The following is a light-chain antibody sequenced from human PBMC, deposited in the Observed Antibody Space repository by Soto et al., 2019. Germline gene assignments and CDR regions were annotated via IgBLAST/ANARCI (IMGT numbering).Light chain of an antibody. CDR2: DAS. CDR3: QHYDDLIFT. CDR1: QDISNY. Sequence: DIQMTQSPSSLSASVGDRVTITCQASQDISNYLNWYQQKPGRAPKLLIYDASNLETGVPSRFSGSGSGTDFTFTISSLQPDDFSIYYCQHYDDLIFTFGPG. J-gene: IGKJ3*01. V-gene: IGKV1-33*01.